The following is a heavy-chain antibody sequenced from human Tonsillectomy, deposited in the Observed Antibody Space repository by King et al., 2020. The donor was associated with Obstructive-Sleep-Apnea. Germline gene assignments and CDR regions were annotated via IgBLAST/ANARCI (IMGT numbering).Heavy chain of an antibody. J-gene: IGHJ3*02. Sequence: QLVQSGAEVNEPGASVKVSCKASGYSFTSYGVTGGRLAPGQGLEWVGWISGYNGNQNYELKYQGRVTMTTDTSTTTAYMELRRLRSDDTAVYYCARDHITASEDIWGQGTMVTVSS. CDR2: ISGYNGNQ. D-gene: IGHD1-14*01. V-gene: IGHV1-18*01. CDR1: GYSFTSYG. CDR3: ARDHITASEDI.